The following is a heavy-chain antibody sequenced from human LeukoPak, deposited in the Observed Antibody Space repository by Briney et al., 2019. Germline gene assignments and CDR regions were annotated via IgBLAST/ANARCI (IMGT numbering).Heavy chain of an antibody. Sequence: SETLSLTCTVSGGSISSSSYYWGWIRQPPGKGLEWIGSIYYSGSTYYNPSLKSRVTISVDTSKNQFSLKLSSVTAADTAVYYCARLEMATIFFDYWGQGTLVTVSS. V-gene: IGHV4-39*01. CDR2: IYYSGST. D-gene: IGHD5-24*01. CDR3: ARLEMATIFFDY. CDR1: GGSISSSSYY. J-gene: IGHJ4*02.